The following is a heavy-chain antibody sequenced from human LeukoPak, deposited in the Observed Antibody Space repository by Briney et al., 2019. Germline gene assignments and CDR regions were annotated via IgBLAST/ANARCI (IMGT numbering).Heavy chain of an antibody. J-gene: IGHJ3*02. D-gene: IGHD2-2*01. Sequence: SETLSLTCTVPGGSISSYYWSWIRQPPGKGLEWIGYIYYSGSTNYNPSLKSRVTISVDTSKNQFSLKLSSVTAADTAVYYCARGPYCSSTSCSIAGAFDIWGQGTTVTVSS. CDR2: IYYSGST. CDR1: GGSISSYY. V-gene: IGHV4-59*12. CDR3: ARGPYCSSTSCSIAGAFDI.